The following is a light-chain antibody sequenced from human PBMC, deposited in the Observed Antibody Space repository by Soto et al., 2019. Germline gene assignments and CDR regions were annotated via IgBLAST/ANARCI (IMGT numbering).Light chain of an antibody. Sequence: QSALTQPDSVSGSPGQSITISCTGTNSDVGGYDRVSWYQHHPGKAPKLLIFEVYNRPSGISDRFSGSKSGDTASLTISGLQAEDEADYYCISYIPSTTTHWVFGGGTQLTVL. CDR1: NSDVGGYDR. V-gene: IGLV2-14*01. CDR2: EVY. CDR3: ISYIPSTTTHWV. J-gene: IGLJ3*02.